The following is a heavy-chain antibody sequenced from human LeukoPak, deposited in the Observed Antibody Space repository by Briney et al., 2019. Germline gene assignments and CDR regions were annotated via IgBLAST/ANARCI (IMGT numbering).Heavy chain of an antibody. Sequence: GGSLRLSCAASGFTFSIYWMTWVRQAPGKGLEWVATIKQDGSQKYYVDSVKGRFTISRDNAENSLFLQVSSLRADDTAVYYCAIEERFRFDSWGQGTLLTVSS. J-gene: IGHJ4*02. CDR2: IKQDGSQK. CDR1: GFTFSIYW. D-gene: IGHD3-10*01. V-gene: IGHV3-7*05. CDR3: AIEERFRFDS.